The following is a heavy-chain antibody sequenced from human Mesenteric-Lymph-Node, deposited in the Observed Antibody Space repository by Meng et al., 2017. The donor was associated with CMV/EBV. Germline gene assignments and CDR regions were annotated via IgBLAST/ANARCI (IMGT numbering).Heavy chain of an antibody. J-gene: IGHJ4*02. D-gene: IGHD2-2*02. V-gene: IGHV3-48*04. Sequence: GESLKISCPASGISFSNCGMHWVRQAPGKGLDWVSYISSSGSTIYYADSVKGRFTISRDNAKNSLYLQMNSLRAEDTAVYYCAKGDIVVVPAAILTFGDWGQGTLVTVSS. CDR2: ISSSGSTI. CDR1: GISFSNCG. CDR3: AKGDIVVVPAAILTFGD.